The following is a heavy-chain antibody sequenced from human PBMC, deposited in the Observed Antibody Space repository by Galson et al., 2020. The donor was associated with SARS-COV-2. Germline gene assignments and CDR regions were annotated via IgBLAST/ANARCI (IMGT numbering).Heavy chain of an antibody. CDR1: GFTFSSYG. J-gene: IGHJ4*02. CDR3: ATALLWFGGLWG. D-gene: IGHD3-10*01. V-gene: IGHV3-30*03. Sequence: GGSLRLSCAASGFTFSSYGMHWVRQAPGKGLEWVAVISYDGSNKYYADSVKGRFTISRDNSKNTLYLQMNSLRAEDMAVYYCATALLWFGGLWGWGQGTLVTVCS. CDR2: ISYDGSNK.